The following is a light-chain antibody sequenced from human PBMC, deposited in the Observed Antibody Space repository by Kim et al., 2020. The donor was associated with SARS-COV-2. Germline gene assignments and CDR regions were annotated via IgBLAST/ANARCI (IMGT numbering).Light chain of an antibody. J-gene: IGLJ1*01. CDR3: SSYTSSSHV. V-gene: IGLV2-14*01. CDR1: SSDVGGYNY. Sequence: QSALTQPASVSGSPGQSITISCTGTSSDVGGYNYVSWYQQHPGKAPKLMIYDVSKRPSGVSNRFSGSKSDNTASLTISGLQAEDEADYYCSSYTSSSHVFGTGTKVTVL. CDR2: DVS.